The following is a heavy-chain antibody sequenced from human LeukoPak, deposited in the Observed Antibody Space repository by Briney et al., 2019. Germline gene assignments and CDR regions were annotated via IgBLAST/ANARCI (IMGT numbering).Heavy chain of an antibody. CDR2: ISLSGSPI. J-gene: IGHJ6*03. CDR3: ARELLNTLPLSYSMDV. CDR1: GFNFDKYN. Sequence: GGSLRLSCAASGFNFDKYNMNWVRQAPGKGLEWISYISLSGSPIYYADSVKGRFTISRDNAKNSLYLQMNSLRAEDTAVYYCARELLNTLPLSYSMDVWGKGATVIVSS. D-gene: IGHD4/OR15-4a*01. V-gene: IGHV3-48*04.